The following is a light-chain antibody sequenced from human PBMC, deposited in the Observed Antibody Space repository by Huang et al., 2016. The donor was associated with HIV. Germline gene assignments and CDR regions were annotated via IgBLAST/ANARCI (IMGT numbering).Light chain of an antibody. CDR1: QSVSSN. V-gene: IGKV3-15*01. CDR2: GAS. Sequence: EIVMTQSPATLSVSPGERATLSCRASQSVSSNLAWYQQNPGQPPRLLIYGASTRATGIPARFSGSGSGTEFTLTISSLQSEDFAVYYCQQYNNWPKVFTFGPGTKVDIK. J-gene: IGKJ3*01. CDR3: QQYNNWPKVFT.